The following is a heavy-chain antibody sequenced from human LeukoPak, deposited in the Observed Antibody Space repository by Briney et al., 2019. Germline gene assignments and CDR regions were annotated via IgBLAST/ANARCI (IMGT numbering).Heavy chain of an antibody. D-gene: IGHD2-21*02. CDR3: ARRDCTSFRCYSFDY. CDR2: IKTKAESDAT. Sequence: PGGSLKVSCEASGFTFSDFDIHWVRQTSGKGLEWLGRIKTKAESDATAYAASVKGRFTASRDDSKNMALLQMNSLKIEDTAVYYCARRDCTSFRCYSFDYWGQGVLVTVSS. J-gene: IGHJ4*02. V-gene: IGHV3-73*01. CDR1: GFTFSDFD.